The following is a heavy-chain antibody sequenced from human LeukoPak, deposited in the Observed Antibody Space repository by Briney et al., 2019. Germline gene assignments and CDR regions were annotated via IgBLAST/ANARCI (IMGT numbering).Heavy chain of an antibody. V-gene: IGHV3-48*03. J-gene: IGHJ4*02. CDR2: ISSGASTM. CDR3: ALLAVASDFDY. CDR1: GFMFSSFG. Sequence: GGSLRLSCAASGFMFSSFGMYWVRQAPGKGLEWVSYISSGASTMYYADSVKGRFTISRDNARNSLFLQMNSLRAEDTAVYYCALLAVASDFDYWGQGTLVTVSS. D-gene: IGHD6-19*01.